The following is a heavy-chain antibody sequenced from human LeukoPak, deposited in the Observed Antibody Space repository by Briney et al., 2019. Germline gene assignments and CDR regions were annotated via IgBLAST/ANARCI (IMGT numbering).Heavy chain of an antibody. Sequence: SETLSLTCAVYGGSFSGYYSSWIRQPPGKGLEWIGEINHSGSTNYNPSLKSRVTISVDTSKNQFSLKLSSVTAADTAVYYCARCGYGDYSPFDYWGQGTLVTVSS. D-gene: IGHD4-17*01. CDR3: ARCGYGDYSPFDY. CDR1: GGSFSGYY. J-gene: IGHJ4*02. V-gene: IGHV4-34*01. CDR2: INHSGST.